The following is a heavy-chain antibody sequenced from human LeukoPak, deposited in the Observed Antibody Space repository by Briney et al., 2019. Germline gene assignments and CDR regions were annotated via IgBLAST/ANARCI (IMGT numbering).Heavy chain of an antibody. CDR2: IYHSGST. D-gene: IGHD3-22*01. Sequence: SGTLSLTCAVSGGSISSSNWWSWVRQPPGKGLEWIGEIYHSGSTYYNPSLKSRVTISVDTPKNQFSLKLSSVTAADTAVYYCARVDMIVVVTAFDYWGQGTLVTVSS. CDR1: GGSISSSNW. CDR3: ARVDMIVVVTAFDY. V-gene: IGHV4-4*02. J-gene: IGHJ4*02.